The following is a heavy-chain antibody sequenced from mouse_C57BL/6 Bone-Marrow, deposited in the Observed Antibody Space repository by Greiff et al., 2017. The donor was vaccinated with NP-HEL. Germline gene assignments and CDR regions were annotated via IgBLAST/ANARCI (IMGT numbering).Heavy chain of an antibody. Sequence: QVQLQQPGAELVMPGASVKLSCKASGYTFTSYWMHWVKQRPGQGLEWIGEIDPSDSYTNYNQKFKGKSTLTVDKSSSTAYMQLSSLTSEDSAVYYCARGDGPFDYWGRGTTLTVSS. V-gene: IGHV1-69*01. J-gene: IGHJ2*01. D-gene: IGHD2-3*01. CDR3: ARGDGPFDY. CDR1: GYTFTSYW. CDR2: IDPSDSYT.